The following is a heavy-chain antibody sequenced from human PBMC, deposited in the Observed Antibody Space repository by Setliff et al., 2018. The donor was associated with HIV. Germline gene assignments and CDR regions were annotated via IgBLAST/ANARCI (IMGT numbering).Heavy chain of an antibody. Sequence: PGGSLRLSCAASGFTFSSYWMSWVRQAPGKGLEWVANIKQDGSETYYVDSVKGRFTASRDNAKNSLYLQMNSLKAEDTAVYYCSSWLQPASVGFDYWGQGTLVTVSS. V-gene: IGHV3-7*03. CDR3: SSWLQPASVGFDY. CDR1: GFTFSSYW. D-gene: IGHD5-12*01. CDR2: IKQDGSET. J-gene: IGHJ4*02.